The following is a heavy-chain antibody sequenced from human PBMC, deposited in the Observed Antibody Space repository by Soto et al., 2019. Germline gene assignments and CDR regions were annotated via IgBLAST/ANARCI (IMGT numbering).Heavy chain of an antibody. D-gene: IGHD3-10*01. CDR1: GFTFSKYA. J-gene: IGHJ5*02. Sequence: QVQLVESGGGVVQPGRSLRLSCAASGFTFSKYAMHWVRQAPGKGLEWVAVISYDGNNKYNADSVKGRFTISRDNSKNTLDLQMNSLRPEDTAVYYCATYGPGISWGQGSLVTVSS. CDR3: ATYGPGIS. V-gene: IGHV3-30-3*01. CDR2: ISYDGNNK.